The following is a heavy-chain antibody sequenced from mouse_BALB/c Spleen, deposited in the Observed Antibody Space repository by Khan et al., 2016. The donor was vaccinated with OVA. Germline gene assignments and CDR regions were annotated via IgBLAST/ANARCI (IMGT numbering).Heavy chain of an antibody. CDR2: IIPNNGGT. D-gene: IGHD2-14*01. CDR3: ARGAYYRYDGYCDV. V-gene: IGHV1-18*01. Sequence: VQLQQSGPELVKPGASVKISCKTSGYTFTEYTMHWVKQSHGKSLEWIGGIIPNNGGTNYNQKFMVKATLTVDKSSSTAYMELRSLTSEDSAVYYCARGAYYRYDGYCDVWGAGTTVTVSS. CDR1: GYTFTEYT. J-gene: IGHJ1*01.